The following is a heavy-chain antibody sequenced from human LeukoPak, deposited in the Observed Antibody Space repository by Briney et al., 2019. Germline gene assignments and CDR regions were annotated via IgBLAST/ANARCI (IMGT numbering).Heavy chain of an antibody. J-gene: IGHJ3*02. D-gene: IGHD4-17*01. CDR3: ARGADYGDYVAAFDI. Sequence: ASVKVSCKASGYTFTSYYMHWVRQAPGQGLEWMGIINPSGGSTSYAQKFQGRVTMTRDTSTSTAYTELSSLRSEDTAVYYCARGADYGDYVAAFDIWGQGTMVTVSS. CDR2: INPSGGST. V-gene: IGHV1-46*01. CDR1: GYTFTSYY.